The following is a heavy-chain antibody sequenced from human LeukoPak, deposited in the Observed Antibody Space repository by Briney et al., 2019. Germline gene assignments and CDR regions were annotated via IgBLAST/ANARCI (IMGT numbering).Heavy chain of an antibody. Sequence: GGSLRLSCAASGFTFSSYWMSWVRQAPGKGLEWVANIKQDGSEKYYVDSVKGRFTISRDNAKNSLYLQMNSLSAEDTAVYYCARDSSGWYENAFDIWGQGTMVTVSS. J-gene: IGHJ3*02. V-gene: IGHV3-7*01. CDR3: ARDSSGWYENAFDI. D-gene: IGHD6-19*01. CDR1: GFTFSSYW. CDR2: IKQDGSEK.